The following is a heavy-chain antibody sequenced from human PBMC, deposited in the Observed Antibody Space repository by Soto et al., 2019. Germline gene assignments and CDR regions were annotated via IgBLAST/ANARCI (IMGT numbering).Heavy chain of an antibody. CDR3: ARGRVDYIWGSYRYASHPFDY. CDR2: IKQDGSEK. V-gene: IGHV3-7*03. D-gene: IGHD3-16*02. J-gene: IGHJ4*02. CDR1: GFTFNNYW. Sequence: EVQLVESGGSLVQPGGSLRLSCAASGFTFNNYWMSWVRQAPGKGLAWVANIKQDGSEKNYVDSVKGRFTISRDNAKKSLYLQMNGLRAEDTAVYYCARGRVDYIWGSYRYASHPFDYWGQGTLVTVTS.